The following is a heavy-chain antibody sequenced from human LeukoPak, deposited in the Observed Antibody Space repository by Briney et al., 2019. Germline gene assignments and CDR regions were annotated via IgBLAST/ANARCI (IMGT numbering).Heavy chain of an antibody. J-gene: IGHJ4*02. CDR3: AKGLYGSGSYPDY. D-gene: IGHD3-10*01. CDR1: GFTFSSYW. V-gene: IGHV3-7*03. Sequence: GGSLRLSCAASGFTFSSYWMSWFRQAPGKGLEWLANIKQDGSEKYYVDSVKGRFTISRDNAKNSLYLQMNSLRAEDMALYYCAKGLYGSGSYPDYWGQGTLVTVSS. CDR2: IKQDGSEK.